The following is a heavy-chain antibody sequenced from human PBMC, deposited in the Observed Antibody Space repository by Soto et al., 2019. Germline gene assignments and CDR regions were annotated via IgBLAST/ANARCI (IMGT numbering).Heavy chain of an antibody. J-gene: IGHJ5*02. CDR2: INSDGSST. V-gene: IGHV3-74*01. Sequence: GGSLRLSCAASGFTFSSYWMHWVRQAPGKGLVWVSRINSDGSSTSYADSVKGRFTISRDNAKNTLYLQMNSLRAEDTAVYYFSRHPDRIAQLGWFDPWGQGTLVTVSS. CDR3: SRHPDRIAQLGWFDP. CDR1: GFTFSSYW. D-gene: IGHD6-13*01.